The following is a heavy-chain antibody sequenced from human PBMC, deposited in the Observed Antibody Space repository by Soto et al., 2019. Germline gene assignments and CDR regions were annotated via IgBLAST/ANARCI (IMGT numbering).Heavy chain of an antibody. D-gene: IGHD3-22*01. J-gene: IGHJ4*02. CDR1: GASVTSGSYY. Sequence: QVHLQESGPGLLKPSETLSLTCTVSGASVTSGSYYWTWIRQPPGKGLEWIGYVYHSGSANNNGSLKSRVSISVDTSKNQFFLKVNSVTAADTAVYYCARDSSGRFEYWGQGALVTVSS. V-gene: IGHV4-61*01. CDR3: ARDSSGRFEY. CDR2: VYHSGSA.